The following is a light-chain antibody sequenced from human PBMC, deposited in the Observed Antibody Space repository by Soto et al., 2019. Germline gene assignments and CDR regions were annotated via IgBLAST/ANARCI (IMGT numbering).Light chain of an antibody. V-gene: IGLV2-14*03. CDR1: ASDIGRYDY. CDR2: EVS. Sequence: QSALTQPASVSGSPGQSVTISCTGSASDIGRYDYVSWYQQYPGNTPKLLIYEVSHRPSGVSDRFSGSKSGDTASLTISGVQFQDEATYYCKSYAGSNTYVFGSGTKVTVL. J-gene: IGLJ1*01. CDR3: KSYAGSNTYV.